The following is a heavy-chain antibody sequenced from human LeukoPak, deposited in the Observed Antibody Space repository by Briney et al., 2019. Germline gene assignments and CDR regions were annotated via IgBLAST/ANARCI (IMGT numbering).Heavy chain of an antibody. Sequence: GESLRLSCAASGFTFDDYGMSWVRQAPGEGLEWVSGTNWNGGSTGYADSVKGRFTISRDNAKNSLYLQMNSLRAEDTALYYCARDDSGSSTFDYWGQGTLVTVSS. CDR2: TNWNGGST. D-gene: IGHD1-26*01. CDR1: GFTFDDYG. J-gene: IGHJ4*02. CDR3: ARDDSGSSTFDY. V-gene: IGHV3-20*04.